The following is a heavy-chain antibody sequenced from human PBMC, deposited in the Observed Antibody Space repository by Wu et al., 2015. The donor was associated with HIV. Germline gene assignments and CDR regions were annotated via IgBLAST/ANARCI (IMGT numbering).Heavy chain of an antibody. Sequence: QVQLVQSGAEVKKPGASVNISCKTFGYTFSGYYIHWVRQAPGQGLEWLGWIDPNRNDKNYEQKFQGRVTLTTDTPTRTAAMELRGLRSDDTAVYYCASDLSGVKVKGIENWGQGTLGHRLL. CDR2: IDPNRNDK. CDR3: ASDLSGVKVKGIEN. V-gene: IGHV1-2*02. D-gene: IGHD2-8*01. CDR1: GYTFSGYY. J-gene: IGHJ4*02.